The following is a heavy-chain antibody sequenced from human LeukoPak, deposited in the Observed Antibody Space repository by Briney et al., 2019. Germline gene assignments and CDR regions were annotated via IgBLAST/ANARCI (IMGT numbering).Heavy chain of an antibody. CDR3: ARAGYYRFDY. J-gene: IGHJ4*02. Sequence: PGGSLRLSCAASGFTFDDYGMSWVRQAPGKGLEWVSGINWNGGSTGYADSVEGRFTISRDNAKNTLYLQMNSLRVEDMAVYYCARAGYYRFDYWGQGTLVTVSS. V-gene: IGHV3-20*04. D-gene: IGHD3-22*01. CDR1: GFTFDDYG. CDR2: INWNGGST.